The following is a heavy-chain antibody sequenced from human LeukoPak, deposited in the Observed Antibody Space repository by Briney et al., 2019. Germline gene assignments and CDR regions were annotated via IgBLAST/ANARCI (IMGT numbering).Heavy chain of an antibody. D-gene: IGHD2-2*01. J-gene: IGHJ5*02. CDR2: IIPILGIA. V-gene: IGHV1-69*02. Sequence: SVKVSCKASGGTFSSYTISWVRQAPGQGLEWMGRIIPILGIANYAQKFQGRVTITADKSTSTAYMELSSLRSEDTAVYYCARYVVVPAANQGGNWFDPWGQGTLVTVFS. CDR3: ARYVVVPAANQGGNWFDP. CDR1: GGTFSSYT.